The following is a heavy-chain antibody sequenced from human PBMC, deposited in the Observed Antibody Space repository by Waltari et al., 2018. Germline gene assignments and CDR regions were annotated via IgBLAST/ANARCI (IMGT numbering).Heavy chain of an antibody. V-gene: IGHV1-2*06. CDR1: GYTFTGYY. CDR2: INPNSGGT. D-gene: IGHD6-19*01. J-gene: IGHJ3*02. CDR3: ARGVERYSSGGGVAFDI. Sequence: QVQLVQSGAEVKKPGASVKVSCKASGYTFTGYYMHWVRQAPGQGLEWRGRINPNSGGTNQAQKLQGRVTMTTDTSTSTAYMELRSLRSDDTAVYYCARGVERYSSGGGVAFDIWGQGTMVTVSS.